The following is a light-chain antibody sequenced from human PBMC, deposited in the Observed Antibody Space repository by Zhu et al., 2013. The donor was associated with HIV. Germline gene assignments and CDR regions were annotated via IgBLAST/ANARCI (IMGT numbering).Light chain of an antibody. Sequence: DIVLTQSPGTLSVSPGETATLSCRASQFVGSSTFLAWYQQKRGQAPRLLIYDASSRATGIPDRFRGSGSGTDFTLTISRLEPEDFAVYFCQQYGSSPLTFGGGTTVEIK. V-gene: IGKV3-20*01. J-gene: IGKJ4*01. CDR2: DAS. CDR3: QQYGSSPLT. CDR1: QFVGSSTF.